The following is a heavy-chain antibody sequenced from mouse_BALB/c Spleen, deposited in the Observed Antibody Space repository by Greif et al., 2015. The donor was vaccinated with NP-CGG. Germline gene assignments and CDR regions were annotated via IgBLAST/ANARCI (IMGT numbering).Heavy chain of an antibody. J-gene: IGHJ2*01. CDR3: ARRRFFLDY. Sequence: VQLQQSGPELVKPGASVKIPCKASGYTFTDYNMDWVKQSHGKSLEWIGDINPNNGGTIYNQKFKGKATLTVDKSSSTTYMELRSLTSEDTAVYYGARRRFFLDYWGQGTTLTVSS. V-gene: IGHV1-18*01. CDR2: INPNNGGT. CDR1: GYTFTDYN.